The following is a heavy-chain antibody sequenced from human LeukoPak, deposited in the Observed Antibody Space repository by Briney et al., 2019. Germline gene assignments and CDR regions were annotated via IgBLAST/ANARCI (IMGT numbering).Heavy chain of an antibody. J-gene: IGHJ4*02. CDR2: ISGDGSST. CDR3: VRDRETPVTTLDF. Sequence: PGGSLRLSCAASGFIFSSYWMHWVRQVPGKRLVWVSRISGDGSSTTYADSVKGRFTISRDNAKNTLYLQMSSLRAEDTAVYYCVRDRETPVTTLDFWGQGTVVTVSS. D-gene: IGHD4-11*01. V-gene: IGHV3-74*03. CDR1: GFIFSSYW.